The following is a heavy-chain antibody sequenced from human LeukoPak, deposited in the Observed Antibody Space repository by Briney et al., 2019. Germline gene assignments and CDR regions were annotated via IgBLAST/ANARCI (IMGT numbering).Heavy chain of an antibody. CDR3: AKAFRAAAGNFGSDC. D-gene: IGHD6-13*01. CDR2: ISYDGSNK. V-gene: IGHV3-30*18. CDR1: GFTSSRYG. J-gene: IGHJ4*02. Sequence: GGSLRLSCAASGFTSSRYGMHWVRQAPGKGLEWVAVISYDGSNKDYADSVKGRFTISRDNSKNTLYLQMSSLRAEDTAVYYCAKAFRAAAGNFGSDCWGQGTLVTVSS.